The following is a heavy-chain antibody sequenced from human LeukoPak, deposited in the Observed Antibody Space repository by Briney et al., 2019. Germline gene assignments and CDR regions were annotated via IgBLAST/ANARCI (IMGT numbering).Heavy chain of an antibody. D-gene: IGHD4-17*01. V-gene: IGHV4-4*09. Sequence: SETLSLTCTVSGGSISSYYWSWIRQPPGKGLEWIGYIYTSGSTNYNPSLKSRVTISVDTSKNQFSLKLSSVAAADTAVYYCARRFYGDLYFDYWGQGTLVTVSS. J-gene: IGHJ4*02. CDR1: GGSISSYY. CDR2: IYTSGST. CDR3: ARRFYGDLYFDY.